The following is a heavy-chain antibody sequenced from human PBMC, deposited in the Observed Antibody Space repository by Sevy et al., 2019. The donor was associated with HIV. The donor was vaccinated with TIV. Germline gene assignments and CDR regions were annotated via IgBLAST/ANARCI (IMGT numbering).Heavy chain of an antibody. J-gene: IGHJ5*02. D-gene: IGHD5-12*01. CDR1: DGPISSYY. CDR2: IHYSGST. V-gene: IGHV4-59*01. CDR3: ARAPPVRSGDDSLNWFDP. Sequence: SDTLSLTCSVSDGPISSYYWSWIRQPPGKRLEWIGYIHYSGSTNYNPSLNSRLTISVDTSKNQFSLRLTSVTAADTAVYYCARAPPVRSGDDSLNWFDPWGQGILVTVSS.